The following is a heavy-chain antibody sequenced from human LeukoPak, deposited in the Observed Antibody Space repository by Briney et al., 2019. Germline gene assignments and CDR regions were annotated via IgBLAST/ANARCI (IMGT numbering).Heavy chain of an antibody. D-gene: IGHD1-1*01. V-gene: IGHV3-30*01. CDR2: ISFDATKE. J-gene: IGHJ3*02. CDR1: GFTFSSYA. CDR3: ARFKVGTNTTQKNAFDI. Sequence: GRSLRLSCAASGFTFSSYAMHWVRQAPGKGLEWVAVISFDATKEYFGKSVKGRFTISRDNSKATLYLQMHRLRIEDTALYFCARFKVGTNTTQKNAFDIWGRGTEVAVSS.